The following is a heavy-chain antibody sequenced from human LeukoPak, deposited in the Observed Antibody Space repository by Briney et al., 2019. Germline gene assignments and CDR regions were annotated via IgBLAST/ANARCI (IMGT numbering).Heavy chain of an antibody. CDR1: GFTFSNFL. D-gene: IGHD7-27*01. Sequence: GGSLRLSCAASGFTFSNFLMTWVRQAPGKGPEWVSAISGSGGDTYYADSVKGRFTISRDNSKNTLYLQMNSLRAEDTAVYYCARAPRNWGFDYWGQGTLVTVSS. J-gene: IGHJ4*02. CDR2: ISGSGGDT. V-gene: IGHV3-23*01. CDR3: ARAPRNWGFDY.